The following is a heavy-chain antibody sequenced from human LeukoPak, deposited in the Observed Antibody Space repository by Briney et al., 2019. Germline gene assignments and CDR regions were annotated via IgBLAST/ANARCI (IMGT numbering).Heavy chain of an antibody. J-gene: IGHJ4*02. CDR2: IYHSGST. Sequence: PSQTLSLTCTVSGGSISSGGYYWSWIRQPPGKGLEWIGYIYHSGSTYYNPSLKSRVTISVNRSKNQFSLKLSFVTAADTAVYYCARAHRISSSWPPAPPDYWGQGTLVTVSS. V-gene: IGHV4-30-2*01. CDR3: ARAHRISSSWPPAPPDY. D-gene: IGHD6-13*01. CDR1: GGSISSGGYY.